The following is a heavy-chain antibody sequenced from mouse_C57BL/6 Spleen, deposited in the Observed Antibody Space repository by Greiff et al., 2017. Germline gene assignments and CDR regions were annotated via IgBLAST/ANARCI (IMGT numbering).Heavy chain of an antibody. CDR3: ATGDDYDVGAWFAY. CDR1: GFTFSSYA. V-gene: IGHV5-4*01. Sequence: EVQGVESGGGLVKPGGSLKLSCAASGFTFSSYAMSWVRQTPEKRLEWVATISDGGSYTYYPDKVKGRFTISRDNAKNNLYLQMSHLKSEDTAMYYCATGDDYDVGAWFAYWGQGTLVTVSA. D-gene: IGHD2-4*01. J-gene: IGHJ3*01. CDR2: ISDGGSYT.